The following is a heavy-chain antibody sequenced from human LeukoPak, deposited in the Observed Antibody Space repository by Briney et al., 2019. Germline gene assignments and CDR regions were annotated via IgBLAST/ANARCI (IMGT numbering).Heavy chain of an antibody. Sequence: GGSLRLSCAASGFTFSSYWMSWVRRAPGKGLEWVANIKKDGSEKYYVDSVKGRFTISRDNAKNSLYLQMNSLRAEDTAVYYCAKDRMSSGYEESPRNDYWGQGTLVTVSS. J-gene: IGHJ4*02. CDR3: AKDRMSSGYEESPRNDY. D-gene: IGHD5-12*01. CDR2: IKKDGSEK. CDR1: GFTFSSYW. V-gene: IGHV3-7*03.